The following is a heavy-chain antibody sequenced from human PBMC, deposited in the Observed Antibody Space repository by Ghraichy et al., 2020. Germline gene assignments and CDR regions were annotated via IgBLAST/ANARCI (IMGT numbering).Heavy chain of an antibody. CDR2: ITSSSRFI. J-gene: IGHJ6*02. V-gene: IGHV3-48*02. CDR3: ARGSTVVRFYYYDGMDV. Sequence: LTCVGSGFTLSSYSMNWVRQAPGKGLEWVSYITSSSRFISYADSVKGRFTVSRDNAQNSVYLQLKSLRDEDTAVYYCARGSTVVRFYYYDGMDVWGQGTTVTVSS. CDR1: GFTLSSYS. D-gene: IGHD4-23*01.